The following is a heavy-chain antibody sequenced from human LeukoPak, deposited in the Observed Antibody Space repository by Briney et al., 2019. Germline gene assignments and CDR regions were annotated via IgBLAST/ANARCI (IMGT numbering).Heavy chain of an antibody. CDR3: AKETLLFGVAGL. J-gene: IGHJ3*01. Sequence: GGSLRLSCAGSGFTFSAYAMSWLRQAPGKGLDWVSAISGTGDDTFYADSVKGRFTISRDNSKNTLYLQMNSLRAEDTAVYYCAKETLLFGVAGLWGQGTMVTVSS. CDR1: GFTFSAYA. D-gene: IGHD3-3*01. V-gene: IGHV3-23*01. CDR2: ISGTGDDT.